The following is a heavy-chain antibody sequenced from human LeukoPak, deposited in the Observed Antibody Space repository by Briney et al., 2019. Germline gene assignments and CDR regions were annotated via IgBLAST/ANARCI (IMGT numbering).Heavy chain of an antibody. V-gene: IGHV4-38-2*02. CDR1: GYSISSGYY. J-gene: IGHJ4*02. CDR2: AYHSGST. Sequence: SETLSLTCTVSGYSISSGYYWGWIRQPPGKGLEWIGSAYHSGSTYYNPSLKSRVTISVDTSKNQFSLKLTSVTAADTAVYYCARNLVGAPRYFDFWGQGTLVTVSS. CDR3: ARNLVGAPRYFDF. D-gene: IGHD1-26*01.